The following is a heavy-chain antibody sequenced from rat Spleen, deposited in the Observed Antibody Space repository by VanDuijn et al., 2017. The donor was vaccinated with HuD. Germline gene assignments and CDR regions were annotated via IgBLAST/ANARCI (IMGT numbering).Heavy chain of an antibody. CDR2: ISTSGGST. CDR1: GFTFSNYD. Sequence: EVQLVESGGGLVQPGRSLKFSCAASGFTFSNYDMAWVRQAPTKGLEWVASISTSGGSTYYRDSVKGRFTVSRDSAKSTLYLQMDSLRSEDTAPYYCARHSQKYYGYSYFDDWGQGVMVTVSS. CDR3: ARHSQKYYGYSYFDD. V-gene: IGHV5S23*01. D-gene: IGHD1-9*01. J-gene: IGHJ2*01.